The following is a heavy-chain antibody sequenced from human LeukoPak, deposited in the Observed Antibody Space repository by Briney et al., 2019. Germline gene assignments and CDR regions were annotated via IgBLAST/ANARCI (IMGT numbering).Heavy chain of an antibody. CDR2: ISGSGPGT. J-gene: IGHJ6*03. Sequence: TGGSLRLSCTASGFTFSSSAITWVRQAPGKGLEWVSGISGSGPGTYYADFVKGRFTISRDNSKNTMYLEMNSLRAEDTAVYYCAKMNGYMDVWGKGTTVTVSS. CDR3: AKMNGYMDV. V-gene: IGHV3-23*01. D-gene: IGHD1-1*01. CDR1: GFTFSSSA.